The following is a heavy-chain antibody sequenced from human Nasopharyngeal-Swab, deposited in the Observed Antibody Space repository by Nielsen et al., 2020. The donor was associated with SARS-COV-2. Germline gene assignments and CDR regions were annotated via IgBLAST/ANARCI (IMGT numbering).Heavy chain of an antibody. CDR2: IYPDDSYT. V-gene: IGHV5-10-1*01. J-gene: IGHJ3*02. CDR3: ASRRFEYSSDPSRAFDI. Sequence: VRQMPGKGLEWMGLIYPDDSYTNYSPSFQGHVTISADKSISTAYLQWSSLKASDTTMYYCASRRFEYSSDPSRAFDIWGQGTMVTVSS. D-gene: IGHD6-6*01.